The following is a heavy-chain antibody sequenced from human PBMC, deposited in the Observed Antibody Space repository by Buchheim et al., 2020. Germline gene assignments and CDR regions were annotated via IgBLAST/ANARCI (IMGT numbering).Heavy chain of an antibody. Sequence: EVQLVESGGGLVQPGGSLRLSCAASGFTFSSYWMHWVRQAPGKGLVWVSRINSDGSSTSYADFVKGRFTISRDNAKNTLYLQMNSLRAEDTAVYYCARTYYDFWSGAYYYYYGMDVWGQGTT. V-gene: IGHV3-74*01. D-gene: IGHD3-3*01. CDR1: GFTFSSYW. J-gene: IGHJ6*02. CDR2: INSDGSST. CDR3: ARTYYDFWSGAYYYYYGMDV.